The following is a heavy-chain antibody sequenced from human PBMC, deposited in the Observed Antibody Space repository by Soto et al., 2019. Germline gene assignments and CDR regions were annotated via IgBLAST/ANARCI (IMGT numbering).Heavy chain of an antibody. CDR3: ARRTENWFDP. CDR1: GYSFTSYW. V-gene: IGHV5-51*01. J-gene: IGHJ5*02. CDR2: IYPGDSDT. D-gene: IGHD1-1*01. Sequence: GESLKISCTGSGYSFTSYWIGWVRQMPGKGPEWMGIIYPGDSDTRYSPSYQGQITISADKSISTAYLQWSSLKASDTAMYYCARRTENWFDPWGQGTLVTVSS.